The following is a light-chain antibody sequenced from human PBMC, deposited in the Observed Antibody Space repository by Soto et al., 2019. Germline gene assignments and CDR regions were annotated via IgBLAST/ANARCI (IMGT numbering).Light chain of an antibody. Sequence: EVVLTQSPGTLSLSPGERAALSCRASQSVRSTYLAWYQQKPGQAPRLLIYGASSRATGIPDRFSGSGSGTDFTLTISRLEPEDFAVYYCQLYGSPPLYTFGQGTKLDI. CDR3: QLYGSPPLYT. V-gene: IGKV3-20*01. J-gene: IGKJ2*01. CDR2: GAS. CDR1: QSVRSTY.